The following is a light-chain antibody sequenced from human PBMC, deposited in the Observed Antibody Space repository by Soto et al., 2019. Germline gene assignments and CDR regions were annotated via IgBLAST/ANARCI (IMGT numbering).Light chain of an antibody. CDR1: QSVSSSY. CDR3: QQYGSSPWA. Sequence: EIVLTQSPGTLSLSPGERATLSCRASQSVSSSYLAWYQQKPGQAPRLLIYGASSRATGIPDRFSGRGSGTDFTLTIRRLEPEDFAVYYCQQYGSSPWAFGQGTKVDIK. CDR2: GAS. V-gene: IGKV3-20*01. J-gene: IGKJ1*01.